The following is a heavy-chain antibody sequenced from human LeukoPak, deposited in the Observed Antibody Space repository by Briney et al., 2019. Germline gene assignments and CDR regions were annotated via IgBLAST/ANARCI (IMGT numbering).Heavy chain of an antibody. Sequence: SETLSLTCTVSGGSISSYYWSWIRQPPGKGLEWIGYIYYSGSTNYNPSLKSRVTISVDTSKNQFSLKLSSVTAADTAVYYCVRRLVMDGGNSFEAFDIWGQGTMVTVSS. CDR3: VRRLVMDGGNSFEAFDI. CDR1: GGSISSYY. D-gene: IGHD4-23*01. CDR2: IYYSGST. J-gene: IGHJ3*02. V-gene: IGHV4-59*01.